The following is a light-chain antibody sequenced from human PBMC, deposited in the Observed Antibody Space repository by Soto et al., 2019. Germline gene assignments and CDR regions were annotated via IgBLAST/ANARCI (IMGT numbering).Light chain of an antibody. J-gene: IGLJ2*01. V-gene: IGLV2-11*01. Sequence: QSVLTQPRSVSGSPGQSVTISCTGTSSDVGGYNYVSWYQQHPGKAPKLMIYDVTERPSGVPDRFSGYKSGNTASLTISGLRAEDESDYYCCSYAGSYTLGAFGGGTKVTVL. CDR1: SSDVGGYNY. CDR3: CSYAGSYTLGA. CDR2: DVT.